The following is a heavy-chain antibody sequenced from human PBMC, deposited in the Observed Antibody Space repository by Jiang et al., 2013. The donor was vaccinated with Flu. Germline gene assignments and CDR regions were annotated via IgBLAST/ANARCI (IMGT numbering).Heavy chain of an antibody. CDR2: TRNKAQSYTT. CDR3: ASLRGDTYNPFDY. D-gene: IGHD5-24*01. J-gene: IGHJ4*02. CDR1: GFTFSDHY. V-gene: IGHV3-72*01. Sequence: VQLVESGGALVQPGGSLRLSCAASGFTFSDHYMDWVRQAPGKGLEWVGRTRNKAQSYTTEYAASVTGRFSISRDDSENSIYLQMNSLRTEDTAVYYCASLRGDTYNPFDYWAREPWSPSPQ.